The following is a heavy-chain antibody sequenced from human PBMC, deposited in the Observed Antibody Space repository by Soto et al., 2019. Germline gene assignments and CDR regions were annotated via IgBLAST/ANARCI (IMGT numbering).Heavy chain of an antibody. D-gene: IGHD1-1*01. Sequence: SETLSLTCAVYGGSFSGYYWSWIRQPPGKGLEWIGEINHSGSTNYNPSLKSRVTISVDTSKNQFSLKLSSVTAADTAVYYCARSDWNYYYYGMDVWGQGTTVTVSS. V-gene: IGHV4-34*01. CDR3: ARSDWNYYYYGMDV. J-gene: IGHJ6*02. CDR1: GGSFSGYY. CDR2: INHSGST.